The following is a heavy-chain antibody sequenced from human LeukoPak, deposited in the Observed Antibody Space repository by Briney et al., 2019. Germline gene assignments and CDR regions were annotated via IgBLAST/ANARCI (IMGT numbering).Heavy chain of an antibody. D-gene: IGHD6-19*01. CDR1: GGSFSGFY. Sequence: TSETLSLTCAVYGGSFSGFYWSWIRQSPGKGLEWIGEINHSGRTDYNPSLKSRVTISVDTSKNQFSLKLSSVTAADTAVYYCARGSSGGWYRGWFDPWGQGTLVTVSS. CDR3: ARGSSGGWYRGWFDP. V-gene: IGHV4-34*01. CDR2: INHSGRT. J-gene: IGHJ5*02.